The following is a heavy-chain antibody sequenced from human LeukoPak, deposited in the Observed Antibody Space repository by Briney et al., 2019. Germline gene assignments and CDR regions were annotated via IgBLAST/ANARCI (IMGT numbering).Heavy chain of an antibody. V-gene: IGHV4-4*02. CDR2: IYHSGST. J-gene: IGHJ3*02. D-gene: IGHD3-10*01. CDR1: GGSISSSYW. Sequence: SETLSLTCGVSGGSISSSYWWSWVRQPPGKGLEWIGEIYHSGSTNYNPSLKSRVTISMDKSKNQFSLNLSSVTAADTAVYYCAKELWFGDLNDAFDIWGQGTMVTVSS. CDR3: AKELWFGDLNDAFDI.